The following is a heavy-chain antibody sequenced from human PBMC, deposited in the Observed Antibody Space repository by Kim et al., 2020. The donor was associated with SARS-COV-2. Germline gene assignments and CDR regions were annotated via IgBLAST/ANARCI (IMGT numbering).Heavy chain of an antibody. CDR1: GDSISDSYY. V-gene: IGHV4-39*01. D-gene: IGHD5-12*01. CDR3: ARLGGSGYDSELDY. Sequence: SETLSLTCTVSGDSISDSYYWGWIRQPPGKGLEWIGSIHYSGSTYYNPSLKRRVTISVDMSKNQFSLNLRSVTAADTAVYYCARLGGSGYDSELDYWGQGNLVTVSS. CDR2: IHYSGST. J-gene: IGHJ4*02.